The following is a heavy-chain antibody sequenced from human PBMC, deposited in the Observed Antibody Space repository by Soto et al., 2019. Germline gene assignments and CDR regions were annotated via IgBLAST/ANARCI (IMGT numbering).Heavy chain of an antibody. V-gene: IGHV3-9*01. Sequence: EVQLVESGGGLIQPGRSLRLSCAASGFTFDDSAMHWVRQAPGKGLEWVSGISWNSGSRGYADSVKGRFTISRDNAKNSLYLQMNSLRAEDTALYYCAKDIVATITGFDYWGQGTLVTVTS. CDR1: GFTFDDSA. CDR3: AKDIVATITGFDY. J-gene: IGHJ4*02. D-gene: IGHD5-12*01. CDR2: ISWNSGSR.